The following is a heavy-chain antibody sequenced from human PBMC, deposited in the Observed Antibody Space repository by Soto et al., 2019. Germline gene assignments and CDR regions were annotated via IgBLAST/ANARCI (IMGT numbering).Heavy chain of an antibody. CDR2: IYPGDSDT. D-gene: IGHD5-18*01. Sequence: PGESLKISCKGSGYSFSNYWIGWVRQMPGKGLEWMGIIYPGDSDTRYSPSLQGQVTISADKSISTAYLQWSSLKASDTAMYFCARRVEDTAMVYDAFDIWGQGTMATVSS. J-gene: IGHJ3*02. CDR3: ARRVEDTAMVYDAFDI. V-gene: IGHV5-51*01. CDR1: GYSFSNYW.